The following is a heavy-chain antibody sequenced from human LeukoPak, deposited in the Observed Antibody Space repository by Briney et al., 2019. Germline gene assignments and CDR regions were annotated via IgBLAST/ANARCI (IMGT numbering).Heavy chain of an antibody. CDR2: IWYDGSNK. D-gene: IGHD6-13*01. V-gene: IGHV3-33*06. J-gene: IGHJ4*02. CDR3: AKIGSIAALDGW. CDR1: GFTFSSYG. Sequence: GGSLRLSCAASGFTFSSYGMHWVRQAPGKGLEWVAVIWYDGSNKYYADSVKGRFTISRDNSKNTLYLQMNSLRAEDTAVYYCAKIGSIAALDGWWGQGTLVTVSS.